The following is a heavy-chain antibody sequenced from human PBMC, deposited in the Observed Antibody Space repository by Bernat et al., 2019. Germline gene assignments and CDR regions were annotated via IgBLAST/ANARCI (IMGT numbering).Heavy chain of an antibody. D-gene: IGHD3-10*01. CDR1: CFSFSSYA. CDR3: ARDVGPPVMVQGLISP. J-gene: IGHJ5*02. Sequence: EVPLVESGGGFVQSGGSLRLSCAASCFSFSSYAMYWVRQAPGKGLEWVSAISGSGDSKYYADSVKGRFSISRDRSKHTLYLQLNSLRAEDTAIFCCARDVGPPVMVQGLISPWVQGTLVTVSS. V-gene: IGHV3-23*04. CDR2: ISGSGDSK.